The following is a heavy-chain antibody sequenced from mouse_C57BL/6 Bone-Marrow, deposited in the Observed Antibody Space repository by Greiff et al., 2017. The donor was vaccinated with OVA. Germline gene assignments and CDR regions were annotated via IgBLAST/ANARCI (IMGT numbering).Heavy chain of an antibody. CDR2: ISSGGGYI. Sequence: EVQVVESGEGLVKPGGSLKLSCAASGFTFSSYAMSWVRQTPEKRLEWVAYISSGGGYIYYADTVKGRFTISRDNARNTLYLQMSSLKSEDTAMYYCTRGLRRGHFDFWGQGTTLTVSS. D-gene: IGHD2-4*01. CDR3: TRGLRRGHFDF. CDR1: GFTFSSYA. V-gene: IGHV5-9-1*02. J-gene: IGHJ2*01.